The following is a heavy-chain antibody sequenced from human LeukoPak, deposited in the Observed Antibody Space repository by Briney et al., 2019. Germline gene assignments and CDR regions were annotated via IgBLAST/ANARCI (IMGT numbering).Heavy chain of an antibody. V-gene: IGHV3-23*01. CDR2: ISGRGASK. D-gene: IGHD3-16*01. CDR1: GLTFNNYA. CDR3: AKSTRAVMAMMDV. Sequence: PGGSLRLSCAVSGLTFNNYAMSWVRHAPGKRLEWVSGISGRGASKYYADSVKGRFTISRDNSKNTLYLQMNSLRAEDTAVYFCAKSTRAVMAMMDVWGKGTTVTVSS. J-gene: IGHJ6*04.